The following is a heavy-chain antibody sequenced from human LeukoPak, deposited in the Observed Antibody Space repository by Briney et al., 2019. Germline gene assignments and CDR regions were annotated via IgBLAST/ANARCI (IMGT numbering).Heavy chain of an antibody. J-gene: IGHJ4*02. V-gene: IGHV3-48*02. Sequence: PGGSLRLSCAASGFTFSNAWMSWVRQAPGEGLEWLSHITSGSDTIYYAASVKGRFTISRDDAKNSLYLQMNSLRDDDTAVYYCARTPLAVPGNHFDRWGQGTLVIVSS. CDR2: ITSGSDTI. CDR1: GFTFSNAW. CDR3: ARTPLAVPGNHFDR. D-gene: IGHD6-19*01.